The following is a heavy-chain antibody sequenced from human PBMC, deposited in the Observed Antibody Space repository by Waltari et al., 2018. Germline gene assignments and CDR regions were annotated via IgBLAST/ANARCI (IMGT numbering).Heavy chain of an antibody. CDR2: IRSKAYGGTT. CDR1: GFTFGDYA. V-gene: IGHV3-49*03. D-gene: IGHD3-10*01. CDR3: TRDGLYYYGSGSYFDY. J-gene: IGHJ4*02. Sequence: EVQLVESGGGLVQPGRSLRLSCTASGFTFGDYAMCWFRQAPGKGLEWVGFIRSKAYGGTTEYAASVKGRFTISRDDSKSIAYLQMNSLKTEDTAVYYCTRDGLYYYGSGSYFDYWGQGTLVTVSS.